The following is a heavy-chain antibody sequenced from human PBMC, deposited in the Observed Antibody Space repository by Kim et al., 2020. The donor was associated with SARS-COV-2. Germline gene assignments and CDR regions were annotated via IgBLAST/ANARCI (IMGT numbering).Heavy chain of an antibody. CDR1: GFTFSSYA. V-gene: IGHV3-23*01. CDR2: ISGSGGST. J-gene: IGHJ5*02. CDR3: AKSGVVVAATGNWFDP. Sequence: GGSLRLSCAASGFTFSSYAMSWVRQAPGKGLEWVSAISGSGGSTYYADSVKGRFTISRDNSKNTLYLQMNSLRAEDTAVYYCAKSGVVVAATGNWFDPWGQGTLVTVSS. D-gene: IGHD2-15*01.